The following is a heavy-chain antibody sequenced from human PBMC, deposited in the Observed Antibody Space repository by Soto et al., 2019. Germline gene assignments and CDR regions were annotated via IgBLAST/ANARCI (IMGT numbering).Heavy chain of an antibody. J-gene: IGHJ6*02. Sequence: PGGSLRLSCTASGFTFSSYSMNWVRQAPGKGLEWVSYISSSSSTIYYADSVKGRFTISRDNAKNSLYLQMNSLRAEDTAVYYCARDRTISLESYYYYGMDVWGQGTTVTVSS. CDR2: ISSSSSTI. V-gene: IGHV3-48*01. CDR1: GFTFSSYS. D-gene: IGHD3-3*01. CDR3: ARDRTISLESYYYYGMDV.